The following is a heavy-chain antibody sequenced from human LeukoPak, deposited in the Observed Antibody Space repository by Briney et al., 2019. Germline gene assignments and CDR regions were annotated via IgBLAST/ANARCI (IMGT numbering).Heavy chain of an antibody. J-gene: IGHJ4*02. CDR2: ISGSGVHS. Sequence: GGSLRLSCAASGFTLSSYAMSWVRQAPGKGLEWVSTISGSGVHSYHADFVKGRFTISRDNSKNTLDLQMNSLRAEDTAVYYCAKHAGYSGRQNSDYWGQGTLVSVSS. CDR1: GFTLSSYA. CDR3: AKHAGYSGRQNSDY. V-gene: IGHV3-23*01. D-gene: IGHD6-13*01.